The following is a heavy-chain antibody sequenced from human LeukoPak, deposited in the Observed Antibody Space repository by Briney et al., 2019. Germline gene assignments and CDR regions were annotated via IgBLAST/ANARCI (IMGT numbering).Heavy chain of an antibody. J-gene: IGHJ6*02. CDR2: ISYDGINK. CDR1: EFTFSSYA. CDR3: ARGDWLYYYYYGMDV. D-gene: IGHD3/OR15-3a*01. Sequence: GGSLRLSCAASEFTFSSYAMHWVRQAPGKGLEWVAVISYDGINKYYADSVKGRFTISRDNSKNTLYLQMDSLRAEDTAVYYCARGDWLYYYYYGMDVWGQGTTVTVSS. V-gene: IGHV3-30*04.